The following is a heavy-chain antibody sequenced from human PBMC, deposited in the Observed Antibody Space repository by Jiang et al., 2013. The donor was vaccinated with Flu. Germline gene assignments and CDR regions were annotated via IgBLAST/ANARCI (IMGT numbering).Heavy chain of an antibody. CDR2: IYYSGTT. D-gene: IGHD6-19*01. V-gene: IGHV4-30-2*03. J-gene: IGHJ4*02. Sequence: KGLEWIGTIYYSGTTYYNPSLAGRVSISVNTSENKVSLNLTSVTAADTATYFCARKQWLDYFDFWGQGILVSVS. CDR3: ARKQWLDYFDF.